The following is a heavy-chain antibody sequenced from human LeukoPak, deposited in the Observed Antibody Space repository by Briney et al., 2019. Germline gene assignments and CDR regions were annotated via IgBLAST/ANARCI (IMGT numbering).Heavy chain of an antibody. CDR2: INPNIGGT. Sequence: GASVKVSCKASGNTFSDYYMHWVRQAPGQGLEWMGWINPNIGGTNYAQKFQGRVTMTRDSSISTAYMELSRLRSDDTAVYYCARGARRIVIVPAAIVGAFDSWGQGTLVTVSS. V-gene: IGHV1-2*02. J-gene: IGHJ4*02. CDR1: GNTFSDYY. D-gene: IGHD2-2*01. CDR3: ARGARRIVIVPAAIVGAFDS.